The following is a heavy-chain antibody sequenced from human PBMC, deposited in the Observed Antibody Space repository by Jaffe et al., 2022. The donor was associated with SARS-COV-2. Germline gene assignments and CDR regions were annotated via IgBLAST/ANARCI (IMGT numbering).Heavy chain of an antibody. CDR3: ARGLWSGFYYFDY. D-gene: IGHD3-3*01. CDR1: GFTFSSYG. CDR2: IWYDGSNK. J-gene: IGHJ4*02. V-gene: IGHV3-33*01. Sequence: QVQLVESGGGVVQPGRSLRLSCAASGFTFSSYGMHWVRQAPGKGLEWVAVIWYDGSNKYYADSVKGRFTISRDNSKNTLYLQMNSLRAEDTAVYYCARGLWSGFYYFDYWGQGTLVTVSS.